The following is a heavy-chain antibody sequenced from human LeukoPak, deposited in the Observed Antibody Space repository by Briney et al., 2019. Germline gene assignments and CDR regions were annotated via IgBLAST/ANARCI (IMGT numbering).Heavy chain of an antibody. J-gene: IGHJ4*02. Sequence: SETLSLTCAVSGVSFDDYYWAWVRQTPGKGLEWIGEINHSGYTNDSPSLKSRVTLSIDTSRKQFSLDLRSVTVADAGTYYCTRMTTVHDYWGQGTLVTVSS. CDR1: GVSFDDYY. CDR2: INHSGYT. CDR3: TRMTTVHDY. V-gene: IGHV4-34*01. D-gene: IGHD4-17*01.